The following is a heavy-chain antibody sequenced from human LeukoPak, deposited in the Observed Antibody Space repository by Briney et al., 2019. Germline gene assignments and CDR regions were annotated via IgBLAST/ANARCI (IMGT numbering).Heavy chain of an antibody. D-gene: IGHD3-22*01. CDR1: GGSFSGYY. CDR3: ARGGYYDSSGYFIHLFDY. CDR2: INHSGST. Sequence: SETLSLTCAVYGGSFSGYYWSWIRQPPGKGLEWIGEINHSGSTIYNPSLKRRVTISVDTSKNQFSLKLSSVTAADTAVYYCARGGYYDSSGYFIHLFDYWGQGTLVTVSS. J-gene: IGHJ4*02. V-gene: IGHV4-34*01.